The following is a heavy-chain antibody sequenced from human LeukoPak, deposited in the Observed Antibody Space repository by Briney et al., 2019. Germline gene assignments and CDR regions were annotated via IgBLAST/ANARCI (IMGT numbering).Heavy chain of an antibody. J-gene: IGHJ4*02. CDR2: ISYDGSNK. Sequence: GGLLRPSCAASGFTFSSYAMHWVRMAPGKGLGWVAVISYDGSNKYYADSVKGRFTISRDNSKNTLYLQMNSLRAEDTAVYYCARDSGYSYGSDYWGQGTLVTVSS. CDR3: ARDSGYSYGSDY. D-gene: IGHD5-18*01. V-gene: IGHV3-30*04. CDR1: GFTFSSYA.